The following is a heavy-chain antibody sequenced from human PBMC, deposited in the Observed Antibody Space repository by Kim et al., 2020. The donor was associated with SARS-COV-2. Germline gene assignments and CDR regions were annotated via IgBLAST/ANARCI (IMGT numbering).Heavy chain of an antibody. CDR3: ARGGGIQLASDAFDI. D-gene: IGHD5-18*01. Sequence: TLSLTCTVSGGSISSGGYYWSWIRQHPGKGLEWIGYIYYSGSTYYNPSLKSRVTISVDTSKNQFSLKLSSVTAADTAVYYCARGGGIQLASDAFDIWGQGTMVTVSS. V-gene: IGHV4-31*03. J-gene: IGHJ3*02. CDR2: IYYSGST. CDR1: GGSISSGGYY.